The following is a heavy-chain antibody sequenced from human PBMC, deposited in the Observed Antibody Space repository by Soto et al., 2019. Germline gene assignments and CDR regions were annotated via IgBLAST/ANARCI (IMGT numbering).Heavy chain of an antibody. D-gene: IGHD4-17*01. CDR1: CGSFSSYY. CDR2: VYYSGTT. J-gene: IGHJ4*02. Sequence: TLSLTCAVYCGSFSSYYWSWIRQPPVKRLEWIGYVYYSGTTNYNPSLKSRVTISVDRSKNQFSLRLSSVTTADTALYYCARTTAVLNNNRSRYLFDYWGQGTLLTVSS. V-gene: IGHV4-59*01. CDR3: ARTTAVLNNNRSRYLFDY.